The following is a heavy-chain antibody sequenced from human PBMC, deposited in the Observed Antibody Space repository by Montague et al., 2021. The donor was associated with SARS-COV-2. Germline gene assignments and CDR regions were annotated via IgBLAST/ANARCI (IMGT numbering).Heavy chain of an antibody. Sequence: SETLSLTCTVSGGSISGYYWTWMRQPPGKGLEWLGHIYYTGSTKYNPSLKSRVTISIDTPKNQFSLKLRSVTAADTAVYFCARDLLPPRTAIKTNFFGLDVGGQGTTVIVSS. CDR1: GGSISGYY. D-gene: IGHD2-21*02. V-gene: IGHV4-59*01. CDR3: ARDLLPPRTAIKTNFFGLDV. J-gene: IGHJ6*02. CDR2: IYYTGST.